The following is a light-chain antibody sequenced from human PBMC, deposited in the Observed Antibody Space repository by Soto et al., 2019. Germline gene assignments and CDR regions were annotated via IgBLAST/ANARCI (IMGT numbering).Light chain of an antibody. Sequence: QSALTQPASVSGSPRQAITISCTGTSSDVGGYNNFCWYQQHPGKAPKLIIYDVSNRPSGVFNRFSGSKSGNTASLTISGLQAEDEADYYCSSFTSSTNNVFGTGTKLTV. CDR1: SSDVGGYNN. CDR2: DVS. J-gene: IGLJ1*01. CDR3: SSFTSSTNNV. V-gene: IGLV2-14*01.